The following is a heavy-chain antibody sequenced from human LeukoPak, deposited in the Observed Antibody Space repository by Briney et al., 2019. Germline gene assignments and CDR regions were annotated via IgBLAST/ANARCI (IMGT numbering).Heavy chain of an antibody. CDR3: ARGSSLHCSDNDCFINYFYYYMDV. V-gene: IGHV3-48*04. Sequence: GGSLRPSCVGSGFSFTNYIMNWVRQAPGKGLEWVSYITRSSSRIYYVDSVKGRFTISRDNAKNSVYLQMNNLRAEDTAVYYCARGSSLHCSDNDCFINYFYYYMDVWGTGTTVTVSS. CDR2: ITRSSSRI. D-gene: IGHD2-15*01. J-gene: IGHJ6*03. CDR1: GFSFTNYI.